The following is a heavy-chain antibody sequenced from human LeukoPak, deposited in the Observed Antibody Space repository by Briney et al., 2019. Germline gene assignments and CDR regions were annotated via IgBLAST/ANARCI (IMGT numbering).Heavy chain of an antibody. Sequence: GRSLRLSCAASGFTFSRYAFHWVRQAPGKGLEWLSYISSSGSTMYYADSVKGRITISRDNAKNSLYLQMNSLRAEDTAVYYCARVLAGATYFDYWGQGTLVTVSS. CDR3: ARVLAGATYFDY. CDR1: GFTFSRYA. J-gene: IGHJ4*01. CDR2: ISSSGSTM. D-gene: IGHD1-26*01. V-gene: IGHV3-48*03.